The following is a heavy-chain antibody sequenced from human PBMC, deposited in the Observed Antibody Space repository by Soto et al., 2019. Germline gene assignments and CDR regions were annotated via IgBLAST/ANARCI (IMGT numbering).Heavy chain of an antibody. CDR2: INPGGGST. CDR3: ARDLGSLVAVAGTCYFAY. D-gene: IGHD6-19*01. V-gene: IGHV1-46*01. J-gene: IGHJ4*02. CDR1: GYTFTNFF. Sequence: QVQLVQSGAEVKGPGASVKISCKASGYTFTNFFIHWVRQAPGQGLEWMGIINPGGGSTAYAQKFKGRVTLTRDASTNTVHMELSSLRSEDTAVYYCARDLGSLVAVAGTCYFAYWGQGTLVTVSS.